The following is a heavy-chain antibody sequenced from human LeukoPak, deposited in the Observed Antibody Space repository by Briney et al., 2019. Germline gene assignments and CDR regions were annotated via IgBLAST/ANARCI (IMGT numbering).Heavy chain of an antibody. V-gene: IGHV3-7*01. J-gene: IGHJ6*02. CDR2: IKQDGSEK. Sequence: GGSLRLSCAASGYTFSNYWMSWVRQAPGKGLEWLANIKQDGSEKYYVDSVRGRFTISRDNAKNSLCLQMNSLRAEDTAVYHCARDMKLELPASSAYFYGMDVWGRGTTVTVSS. CDR3: ARDMKLELPASSAYFYGMDV. CDR1: GYTFSNYW. D-gene: IGHD1-7*01.